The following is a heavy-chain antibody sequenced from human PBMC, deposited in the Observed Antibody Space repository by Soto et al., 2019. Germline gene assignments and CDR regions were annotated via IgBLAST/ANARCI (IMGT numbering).Heavy chain of an antibody. CDR2: INHGAST. V-gene: IGHV4-34*01. D-gene: IGHD3-9*01. J-gene: IGHJ3*02. Sequence: SETLSLTCAAHGGSFSGYDWSWIRKPPGKGLEWIGEINHGASTNYNPSLKSRFTISVDTSKNQFSLKLSSVTAADTAVYYCASWGDVLRYFDWSKDDAFDIWGQGTMVTVSS. CDR3: ASWGDVLRYFDWSKDDAFDI. CDR1: GGSFSGYD.